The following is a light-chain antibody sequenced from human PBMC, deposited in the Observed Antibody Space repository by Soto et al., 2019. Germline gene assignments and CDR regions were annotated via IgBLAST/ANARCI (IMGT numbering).Light chain of an antibody. CDR1: QRVDNF. Sequence: EIVLTQSPATLALSPGDRATLSCRASQRVDNFLAWYQQKPGQAPRLLIFDASDRATGIPARFSGSGSGTDFTLTISTLEPEDFAVYYCQQRSSWPSTFGGGTKVEIK. CDR2: DAS. J-gene: IGKJ4*01. CDR3: QQRSSWPST. V-gene: IGKV3-11*01.